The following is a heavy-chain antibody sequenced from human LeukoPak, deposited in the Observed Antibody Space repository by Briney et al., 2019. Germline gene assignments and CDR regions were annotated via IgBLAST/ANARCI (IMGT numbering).Heavy chain of an antibody. J-gene: IGHJ3*02. CDR2: IRSEADGGTT. CDR1: GFTFGDYA. Sequence: GGSLRLSCTTSGFTFGDYAMTWFRQAPGMGLEWVGFIRSEADGGTTESAASVKGRFTISRDDSKSIAYLQMNSLKTEDTAVYYCTREPPGWDNAFDIWGQGTMVTVSS. CDR3: TREPPGWDNAFDI. V-gene: IGHV3-49*03. D-gene: IGHD6-19*01.